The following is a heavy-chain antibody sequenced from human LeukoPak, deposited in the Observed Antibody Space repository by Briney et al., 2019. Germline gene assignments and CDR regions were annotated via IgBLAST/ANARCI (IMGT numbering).Heavy chain of an antibody. D-gene: IGHD2-15*01. CDR1: GYTFTSYG. CDR3: ARDVGYCSGGSCYGYYYYGMDV. J-gene: IGHJ6*02. CDR2: ISAYNGNT. V-gene: IGHV1-18*01. Sequence: VASVKVSCKASGYTFTSYGISWVRQAPGQGLKWMGWISAYNGNTNYAQKLQGRVTMTTDTSTSTAYMELRSLRSDDTAVYYCARDVGYCSGGSCYGYYYYGMDVWGQGTTVTVSS.